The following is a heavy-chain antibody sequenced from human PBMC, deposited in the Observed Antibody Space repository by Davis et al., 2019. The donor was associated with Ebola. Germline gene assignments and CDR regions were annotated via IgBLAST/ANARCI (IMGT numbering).Heavy chain of an antibody. CDR2: ISAYNGNT. CDR1: GYTFTSYG. V-gene: IGHV1-18*01. CDR3: ARDRDSSSSPWFDP. J-gene: IGHJ5*02. Sequence: ASVKVSCKASGYTFTSYGISWVRQAPGQGLEWMGWISAYNGNTNYAQKLQGRVTMTTDTSTSTAYMELSSLRSEDTAVYYCARDRDSSSSPWFDPWGQGTLVTVSS. D-gene: IGHD6-6*01.